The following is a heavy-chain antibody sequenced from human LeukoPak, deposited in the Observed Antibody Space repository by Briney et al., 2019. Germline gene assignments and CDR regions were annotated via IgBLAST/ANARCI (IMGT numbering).Heavy chain of an antibody. V-gene: IGHV4-61*01. CDR2: IYNGVNT. CDR3: ARSRAFNSGAFDP. J-gene: IGHJ5*02. CDR1: GASVSSASY. Sequence: SETLSLTCTVSGASVSSASYWTWIRQPPGKGVEWIAHIYNGVNTNYNPSLKSRVTISVDTSKNQFCLRLNSVTAADTAVYYCARSRAFNSGAFDPWGQGSLVTVSS. D-gene: IGHD1-26*01.